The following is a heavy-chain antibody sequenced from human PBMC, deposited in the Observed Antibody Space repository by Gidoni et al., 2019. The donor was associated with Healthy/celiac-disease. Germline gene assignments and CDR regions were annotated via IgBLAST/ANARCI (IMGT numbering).Heavy chain of an antibody. Sequence: EVQLVESGGGLVQPGGSLRLSCAASGFTFSSYAMHWVRQAPGQGLEYVSAISSNGGSTYYANSVKGRFTISRDNSKNTLYLQMGSLRAEDMAVYYCARGGYDSSGYPALDDFQHWGQGTLVTVSS. CDR3: ARGGYDSSGYPALDDFQH. CDR2: ISSNGGST. J-gene: IGHJ1*01. V-gene: IGHV3-64*01. D-gene: IGHD3-22*01. CDR1: GFTFSSYA.